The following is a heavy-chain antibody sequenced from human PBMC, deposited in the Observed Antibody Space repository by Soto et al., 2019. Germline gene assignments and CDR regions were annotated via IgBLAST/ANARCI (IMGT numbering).Heavy chain of an antibody. CDR2: IIPIFGTA. CDR1: GGTFSSYA. D-gene: IGHD3-10*01. J-gene: IGHJ6*02. Sequence: SVKVSCKASGGTFSSYAISWVRQAPGQGLEWMGGIIPIFGTANYAQKFQGRVTITADESTSTAYMELSSLRSEDTAVYYCASESSGRSYYYGMDVWGQGTTVTVSS. V-gene: IGHV1-69*13. CDR3: ASESSGRSYYYGMDV.